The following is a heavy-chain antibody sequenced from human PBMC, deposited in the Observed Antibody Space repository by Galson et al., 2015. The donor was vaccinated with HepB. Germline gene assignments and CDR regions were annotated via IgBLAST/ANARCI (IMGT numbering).Heavy chain of an antibody. Sequence: SLRLSCAASGFTFSSYAMHWVRQAPGKGLEYVSTINNNGGSTNYTDSVKGRFTISRDNSKNTLYLQMSSLRPDDTAVYYCVKDLPQPLLFQFDSWGQGTLVTVSS. J-gene: IGHJ4*02. D-gene: IGHD2-21*02. CDR1: GFTFSSYA. V-gene: IGHV3-64D*06. CDR3: VKDLPQPLLFQFDS. CDR2: INNNGGST.